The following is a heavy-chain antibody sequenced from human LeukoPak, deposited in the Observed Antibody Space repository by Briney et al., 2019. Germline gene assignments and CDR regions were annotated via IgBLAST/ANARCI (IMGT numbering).Heavy chain of an antibody. Sequence: GASVKVSCKAPGGTFSSYTISWVRQAPGQGLEWMGRIIPILGIANYAQKFQGRVTITADKSTSTAYMELSSLRSEDTAVYYCAREAGELRFLEWLLYYFDYWGQGTLVTVSS. D-gene: IGHD3-3*01. CDR1: GGTFSSYT. CDR2: IIPILGIA. V-gene: IGHV1-69*04. J-gene: IGHJ4*02. CDR3: AREAGELRFLEWLLYYFDY.